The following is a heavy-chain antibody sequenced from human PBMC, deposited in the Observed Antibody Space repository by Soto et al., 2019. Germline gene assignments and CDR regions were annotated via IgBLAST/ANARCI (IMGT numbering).Heavy chain of an antibody. CDR2: IKPSGGST. CDR1: GYTFTSYG. J-gene: IGHJ1*01. V-gene: IGHV1-46*01. Sequence: VKVSCKASGYTFTSYGISWVRQAPGQGLEWMGIIKPSGGSTTYAQQFQGRVTMTRDTSTSTVYMETDTLTPEDTAMYYCVRDTPYDDTNAYYDHWGQGTLVTVSS. CDR3: VRDTPYDDTNAYYDH. D-gene: IGHD3-22*01.